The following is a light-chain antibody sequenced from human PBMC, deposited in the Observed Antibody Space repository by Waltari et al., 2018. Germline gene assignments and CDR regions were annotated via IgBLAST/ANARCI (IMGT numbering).Light chain of an antibody. CDR3: QQYDGEVVT. V-gene: IGKV3-20*01. CDR2: GTS. J-gene: IGKJ4*01. Sequence: CRASKSVTSISLTWYQKKVGQAPRLLIYGTSSRATGSPDRFSGSGSWTEFTLTISRLEPEDFAVYYCQQYDGEVVTFGGGTKVEI. CDR1: KSVTSIS.